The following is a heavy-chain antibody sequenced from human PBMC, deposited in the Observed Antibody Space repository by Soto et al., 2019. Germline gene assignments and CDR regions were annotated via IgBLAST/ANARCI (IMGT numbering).Heavy chain of an antibody. CDR1: GGTFSSYT. Sequence: SVKVSCKASGGTFSSYTISWVRQAPGQGLEWMGRIIPILGIANYAQKFQGRVTVTADKSTSTAYMELSSLRSEDTAVYYCARAGLKMTTDAFDIWGQGTMVTVSS. V-gene: IGHV1-69*02. CDR3: ARAGLKMTTDAFDI. CDR2: IIPILGIA. D-gene: IGHD4-17*01. J-gene: IGHJ3*02.